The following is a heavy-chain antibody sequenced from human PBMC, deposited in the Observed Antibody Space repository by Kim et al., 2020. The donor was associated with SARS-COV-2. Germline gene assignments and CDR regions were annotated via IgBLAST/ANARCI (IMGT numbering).Heavy chain of an antibody. Sequence: SETLSLTCTVSGGSISSGGYYWSWIRQHPGKGLEWIGYIYYSGSTYYNPSLKSRVTISVDTSKNQFSLKLSSVTAADTAVYYCARDIGPPLWFGELSAFDIWGQGTMVTVSS. CDR3: ARDIGPPLWFGELSAFDI. D-gene: IGHD3-10*01. CDR2: IYYSGST. J-gene: IGHJ3*02. V-gene: IGHV4-31*03. CDR1: GGSISSGGYY.